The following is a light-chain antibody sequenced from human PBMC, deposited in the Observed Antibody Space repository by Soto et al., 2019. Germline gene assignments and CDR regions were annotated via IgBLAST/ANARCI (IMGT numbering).Light chain of an antibody. CDR1: RRDVGSYDL. J-gene: IGLJ1*01. CDR2: EVS. V-gene: IGLV2-23*02. CDR3: CSHAGSSTFV. Sequence: QSGLTQPASVSGSPGESITISCTGTRRDVGSYDLVSWYQQHPGKAPKLMIYEVSKRPSGVSNRFSGSKSGNTASLTISGLQAEDEADYYCCSHAGSSTFVFGTGTKVTVL.